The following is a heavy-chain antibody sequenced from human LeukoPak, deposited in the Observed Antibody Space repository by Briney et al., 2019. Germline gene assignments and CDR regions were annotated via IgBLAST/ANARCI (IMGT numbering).Heavy chain of an antibody. Sequence: GESLKISCKGSGYIFSSYWIGWVRQMPGKGLEWMGIIYPGDSDTRYSPSFQGQVTISADKSISTAYLQWGSLKASDTAMYYCARLKARNYYDSSGPPDYWGQGTLVTVSS. CDR2: IYPGDSDT. D-gene: IGHD3-22*01. CDR3: ARLKARNYYDSSGPPDY. CDR1: GYIFSSYW. V-gene: IGHV5-51*01. J-gene: IGHJ4*02.